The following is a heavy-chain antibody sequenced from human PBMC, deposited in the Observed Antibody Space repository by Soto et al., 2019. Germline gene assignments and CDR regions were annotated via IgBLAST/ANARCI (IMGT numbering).Heavy chain of an antibody. CDR1: GFTFSNSG. CDR3: ARDIRTNRDTLWS. Sequence: PGGSLRLSCAASGFTFSNSGMHWVRQAPGKGLEWLAVILYAGNNDFYADSVKGRFTMSRDNSNNTLYLQMNSLRAEDPAVYYCARDIRTNRDTLWSWGQGTLVTVSS. D-gene: IGHD3-10*01. V-gene: IGHV3-33*01. CDR2: ILYAGNND. J-gene: IGHJ5*02.